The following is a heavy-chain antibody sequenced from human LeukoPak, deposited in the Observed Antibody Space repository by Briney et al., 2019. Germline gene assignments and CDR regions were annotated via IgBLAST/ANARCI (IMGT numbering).Heavy chain of an antibody. CDR3: TRDVEWELLMDY. CDR2: IRSKAYGGTT. V-gene: IGHV3-49*03. D-gene: IGHD1-26*01. Sequence: GGSPRLSCTASGFTFGDYAMSWFRQAPGKGLEWVGFIRSKAYGGTTEYAASVKGRFTISRDDSKSIAYLQMNSLKTEDTAAYYCTRDVEWELLMDYWGQGTLVTVSS. CDR1: GFTFGDYA. J-gene: IGHJ4*02.